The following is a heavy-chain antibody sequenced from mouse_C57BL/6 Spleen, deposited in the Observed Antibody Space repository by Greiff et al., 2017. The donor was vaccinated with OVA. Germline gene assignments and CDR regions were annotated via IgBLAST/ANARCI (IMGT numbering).Heavy chain of an antibody. CDR3: AREGVWHYDVYYWFAY. CDR1: GYAFTNYL. Sequence: QVQLQQSGAELVRPGTSVKVSCKASGYAFTNYLIEWVKQRPGQGLEWIGVINPGSGGTNYNEKFKGKATLTADKSSSTAYMQLSSLTSEDSAVYCCAREGVWHYDVYYWFAYWGQGTLVTVSA. J-gene: IGHJ3*01. D-gene: IGHD2-3*01. V-gene: IGHV1-54*01. CDR2: INPGSGGT.